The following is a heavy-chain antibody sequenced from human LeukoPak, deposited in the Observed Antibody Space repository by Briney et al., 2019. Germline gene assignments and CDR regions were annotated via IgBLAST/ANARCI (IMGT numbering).Heavy chain of an antibody. J-gene: IGHJ4*02. V-gene: IGHV1-18*01. CDR3: ARDPSYYDSSGYPDY. CDR1: GYTFTSYG. D-gene: IGHD3-22*01. Sequence: GASVKVSCKASGYTFTSYGISWVRQAPGQGLEWMGWISAYNGNTNYAQKLQGRVTMTTDTSTSTAFMELRSLTSDDTAVYHCARDPSYYDSSGYPDYWGQGTLVTVSS. CDR2: ISAYNGNT.